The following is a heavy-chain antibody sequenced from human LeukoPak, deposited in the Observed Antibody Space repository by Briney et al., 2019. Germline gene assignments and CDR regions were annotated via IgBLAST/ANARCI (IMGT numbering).Heavy chain of an antibody. Sequence: GESLKISCKGSGYSFTSYWIGWVRQMPGKGLEWMGIIYPGDSDTRYSPSFQGQVTISADKSISTAYLQWSSLKASDTAMYYCARLGIPYYYDSSGYSPFDYWGQGSLATVSS. J-gene: IGHJ4*02. D-gene: IGHD3-22*01. CDR3: ARLGIPYYYDSSGYSPFDY. CDR2: IYPGDSDT. V-gene: IGHV5-51*01. CDR1: GYSFTSYW.